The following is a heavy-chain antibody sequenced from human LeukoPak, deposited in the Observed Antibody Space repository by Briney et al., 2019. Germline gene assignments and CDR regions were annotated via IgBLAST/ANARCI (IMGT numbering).Heavy chain of an antibody. Sequence: PGGSLRLSCAASGFTFSSYSMNWVRQAPGKGLEWVSAISGSGGSTYYADSVKGRFTISRDNSKNTLYLQMNSLRAEDTAVYYCAKDEYYYGSGSYYNDYWGQGTLVTVSS. V-gene: IGHV3-23*01. CDR2: ISGSGGST. J-gene: IGHJ4*02. CDR3: AKDEYYYGSGSYYNDY. CDR1: GFTFSSYS. D-gene: IGHD3-10*01.